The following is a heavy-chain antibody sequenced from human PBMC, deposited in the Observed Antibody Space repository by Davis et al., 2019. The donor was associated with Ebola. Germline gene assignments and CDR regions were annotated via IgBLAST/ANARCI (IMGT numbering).Heavy chain of an antibody. D-gene: IGHD1-26*01. CDR3: ARTDFAYSGSPRGWFDP. V-gene: IGHV6-1*01. CDR1: GDSVSSNSAA. Sequence: HSQTLSLTCSISGDSVSSNSAAWNWIRQSPSRGLEWLGRTYYRSKWYNDYAVSVKSRITINPDTSKNQFSLQLNSVTPEDTAVYYCARTDFAYSGSPRGWFDPWGQGTLVTVSS. J-gene: IGHJ5*02. CDR2: TYYRSKWYN.